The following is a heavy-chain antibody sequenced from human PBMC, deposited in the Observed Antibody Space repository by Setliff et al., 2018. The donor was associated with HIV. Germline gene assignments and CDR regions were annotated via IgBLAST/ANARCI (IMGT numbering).Heavy chain of an antibody. Sequence: ASVKVSCKASGYTVTSYAMHWLRQAPGQRFGWMGCIHAGNGNTKYSQKFQDRVTITSDISASTTYMELSSLRSEDTAVYYCARDRNQVGTVGGTLDYWGQGTLVTVSS. V-gene: IGHV1-3*01. J-gene: IGHJ4*02. CDR1: GYTVTSYA. D-gene: IGHD6-19*01. CDR3: ARDRNQVGTVGGTLDY. CDR2: IHAGNGNT.